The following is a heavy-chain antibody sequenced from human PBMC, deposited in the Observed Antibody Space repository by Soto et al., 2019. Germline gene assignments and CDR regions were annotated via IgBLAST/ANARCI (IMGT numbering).Heavy chain of an antibody. CDR1: GFTFSSYS. D-gene: IGHD5-18*01. CDR3: ARRGIQLWLQDFDS. CDR2: ISSSSSTI. J-gene: IGHJ4*02. V-gene: IGHV3-48*02. Sequence: EVQLVESGGGLVQPGGSLRLSCAVSGFTFSSYSMNWVRQAPGKGLEWVSYISSSSSTIYYADSVKGRFTISRDNAKNSLYLQMNSLRDEDTAVYYCARRGIQLWLQDFDSWGQGTLVTVSS.